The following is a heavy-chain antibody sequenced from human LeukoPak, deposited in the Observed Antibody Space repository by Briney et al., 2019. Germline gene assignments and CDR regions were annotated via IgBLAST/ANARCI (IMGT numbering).Heavy chain of an antibody. Sequence: GGSLRLSCAASGFTFSSYSMNWVRQAPGKGLEWVSAISGSGTYIYYADSVKGRFTISRDNAKNSLYLQMNSLRAEDTAVYYCASSTDSRGLDYWGQGTLVTVSS. CDR1: GFTFSSYS. V-gene: IGHV3-21*01. CDR2: ISGSGTYI. D-gene: IGHD6-19*01. J-gene: IGHJ4*02. CDR3: ASSTDSRGLDY.